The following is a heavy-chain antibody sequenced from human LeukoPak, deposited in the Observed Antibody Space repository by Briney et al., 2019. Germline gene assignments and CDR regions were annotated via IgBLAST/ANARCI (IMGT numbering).Heavy chain of an antibody. CDR2: INPKSGGT. D-gene: IGHD2-15*01. CDR1: GYTFTGYY. Sequence: ASVKVSCKASGYTFTGYYMHWVRQAPGQGLEWMGRINPKSGGTNYAQKFQGRVTMTRDTSISTAYMELSRLRSDDTAVYYCLIYCSGGSCYGRFFDYWGQGTLVTVSS. V-gene: IGHV1-2*06. J-gene: IGHJ4*02. CDR3: LIYCSGGSCYGRFFDY.